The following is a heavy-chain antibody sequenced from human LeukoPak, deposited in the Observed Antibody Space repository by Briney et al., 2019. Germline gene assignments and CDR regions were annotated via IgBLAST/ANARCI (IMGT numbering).Heavy chain of an antibody. Sequence: ASVKVSCRASGYTFTSYGISWVRQAPGQGLEWMGWTSAHNDDTNYAETLQGRLTMTTDISTSTAYMELTSLRSDDTAVYYCARDWDSRNDYFDPWGQGTLVIVSS. CDR1: GYTFTSYG. CDR3: ARDWDSRNDYFDP. CDR2: TSAHNDDT. D-gene: IGHD1-1*01. J-gene: IGHJ4*02. V-gene: IGHV1-18*01.